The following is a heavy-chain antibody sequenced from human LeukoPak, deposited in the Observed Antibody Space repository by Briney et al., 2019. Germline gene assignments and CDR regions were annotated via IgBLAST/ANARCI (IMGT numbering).Heavy chain of an antibody. Sequence: GASVKVSCKASRGTFSSSAISWVRQAPGQGLEWMGGFDPEVGEKMYAQKFQGRVIMTEDTSTAYMELSSLRSEDTALYYCATGYYYDNGGYYYRYFDSWGQGTLVTVSS. CDR3: ATGYYYDNGGYYYRYFDS. CDR2: FDPEVGEK. J-gene: IGHJ4*02. V-gene: IGHV1-24*01. D-gene: IGHD3-22*01. CDR1: RGTFSSSA.